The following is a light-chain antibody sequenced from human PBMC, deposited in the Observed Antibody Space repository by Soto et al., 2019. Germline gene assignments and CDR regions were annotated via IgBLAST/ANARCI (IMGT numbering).Light chain of an antibody. CDR1: QDLNTNQ. J-gene: IGKJ4*01. CDR2: GVF. Sequence: EIVWTQSPVSLSLSPGESGSLSYRASQDLNTNQIAWYQQKPGQAPRLLMYGVFNRASGIPDRFRGTGSGTDFTLTISSLEPEDFAVYYCQQYNNWPLTFGGGTKVDIK. CDR3: QQYNNWPLT. V-gene: IGKV3-20*01.